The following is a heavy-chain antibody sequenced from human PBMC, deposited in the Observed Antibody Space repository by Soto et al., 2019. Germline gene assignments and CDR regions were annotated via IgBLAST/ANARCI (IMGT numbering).Heavy chain of an antibody. Sequence: GGSLRLSCAASGFTFSSDWLHWVRQPPGKGLEWVSAISGSGGSTYYADSVKGRFTISRDNSKNTLYLQMNSLRVEDTAVYYCAKNPWTHRFWGQETPVTVSA. CDR3: AKNPWTHRF. CDR2: ISGSGGST. CDR1: GFTFSSDW. D-gene: IGHD5-18*01. V-gene: IGHV3-23*01. J-gene: IGHJ4*02.